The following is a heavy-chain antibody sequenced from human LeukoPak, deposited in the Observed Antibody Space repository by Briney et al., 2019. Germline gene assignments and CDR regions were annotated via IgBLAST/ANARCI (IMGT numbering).Heavy chain of an antibody. CDR2: IYPGDSDT. CDR3: AILRTSGSSQLDY. Sequence: GESLKISCKGSGYSFTSYWIGWVRQLPGKGLEWMGIIYPGDSDTRYSPSFQGQVTISADKSISTPYLQWSSLKASDTAMYYCAILRTSGSSQLDYWGQGTLVTVSS. J-gene: IGHJ4*02. V-gene: IGHV5-51*01. D-gene: IGHD1-26*01. CDR1: GYSFTSYW.